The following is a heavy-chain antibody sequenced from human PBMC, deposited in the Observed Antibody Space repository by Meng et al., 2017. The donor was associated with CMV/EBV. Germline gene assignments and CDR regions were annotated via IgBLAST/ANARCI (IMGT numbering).Heavy chain of an antibody. Sequence: QVQLVQSGAEVKKPXASVKVSCKVSGYTLTELSMHWVRQAPGKGLEWMGGFDPEDGETIYAQKFQGRVTMTEDTSTDTAYMELSSLRSEDTAVYYCASSPTVVVAAHALRDWFDPWGQGTLGTVSS. CDR1: GYTLTELS. V-gene: IGHV1-24*01. CDR3: ASSPTVVVAAHALRDWFDP. CDR2: FDPEDGET. D-gene: IGHD2-15*01. J-gene: IGHJ5*02.